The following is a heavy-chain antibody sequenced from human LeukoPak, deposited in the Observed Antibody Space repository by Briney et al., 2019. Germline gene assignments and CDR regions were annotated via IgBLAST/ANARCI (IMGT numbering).Heavy chain of an antibody. CDR2: IDISGNT. CDR3: ASQYCSGGNCYSGTLGT. J-gene: IGHJ5*02. D-gene: IGHD2-15*01. V-gene: IGHV4-61*02. Sequence: SQTLSLTCTVSSGSISSGRYYWSWIRQPAGKGLEWIGRIDISGNTYYNPSLKSRVTISVDTSKNQFSLKLSSVTAADTAVYYCASQYCSGGNCYSGTLGTWGQGTLVTVSS. CDR1: SGSISSGRYY.